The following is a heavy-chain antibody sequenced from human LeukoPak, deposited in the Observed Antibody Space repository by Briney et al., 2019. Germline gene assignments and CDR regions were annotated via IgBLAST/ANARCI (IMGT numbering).Heavy chain of an antibody. Sequence: PGGSLRLSCAASGFTFSSYAMSWVRQAPGKGLEWVSAISGSGGSTYYADSVKGRFTISRDNSKNTLYLQMNSLRAEDTAVYYCAREGGVVVVCFIDYWGQGTLVTVSS. CDR3: AREGGVVVVCFIDY. CDR2: ISGSGGST. V-gene: IGHV3-23*01. D-gene: IGHD3-22*01. CDR1: GFTFSSYA. J-gene: IGHJ4*02.